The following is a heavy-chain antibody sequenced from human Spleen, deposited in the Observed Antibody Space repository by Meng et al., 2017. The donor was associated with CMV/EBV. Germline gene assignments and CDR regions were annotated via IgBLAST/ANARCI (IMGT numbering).Heavy chain of an antibody. J-gene: IGHJ5*02. Sequence: GSLRLSCTVSGGSISSTSYYWAWIRQPPGRGLEWIGSIYYSGNTYYNPSRKSRVTMSVDTSSNQFSLKLSSVTAADTAVYYCAGHVLLGEFTSSWYWFDPWGQGTLVTVSS. CDR3: AGHVLLGEFTSSWYWFDP. CDR1: GGSISSTSYY. CDR2: IYYSGNT. D-gene: IGHD6-13*01. V-gene: IGHV4-39*01.